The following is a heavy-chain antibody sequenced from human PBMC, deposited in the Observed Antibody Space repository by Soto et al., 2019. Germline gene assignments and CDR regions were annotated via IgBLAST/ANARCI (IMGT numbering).Heavy chain of an antibody. V-gene: IGHV2-5*01. J-gene: IGHJ4*02. D-gene: IGHD3-22*01. Sequence: QITLKESGPTLVKPTQTLTLTCTFSGFSLSTSGVGVGWIRQPPGKALEWLALISWNDDKRYSPSLKSRLTNTKDTYKSQVVPTLTNMDPVDTATYYCAHLDYDDRSGYPLTIYYFDYWGQGTLFTVSS. CDR2: ISWNDDK. CDR3: AHLDYDDRSGYPLTIYYFDY. CDR1: GFSLSTSGVG.